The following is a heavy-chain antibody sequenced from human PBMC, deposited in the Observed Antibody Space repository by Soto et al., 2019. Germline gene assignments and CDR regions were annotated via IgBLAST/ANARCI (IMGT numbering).Heavy chain of an antibody. CDR2: INHSGST. J-gene: IGHJ2*01. CDR1: GGSFSGYY. Sequence: QVQLQQWGAGLLKPSETLSLTCAVYGGSFSGYYWSWIRQPPGKGLEWIGEINHSGSTNYNPSLKRRVTISVDTSKNQFSLKLSSVTAADTAVYYCARGDYDSSGYGWYFDLWGRGTLVTVSS. CDR3: ARGDYDSSGYGWYFDL. V-gene: IGHV4-34*01. D-gene: IGHD3-22*01.